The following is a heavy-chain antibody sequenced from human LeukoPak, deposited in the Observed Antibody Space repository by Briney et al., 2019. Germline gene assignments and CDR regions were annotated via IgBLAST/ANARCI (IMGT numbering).Heavy chain of an antibody. J-gene: IGHJ4*02. Sequence: GGSLGLSCAASGFTFSSYAMSWVGQAPGKGLEGVSAISGSGGSTYYADSAKGRFTISRDNSKNTLYLQMNSLRAEDTAVYYCAKLLGTMIVVVPDYWGQGTLVTVSS. CDR1: GFTFSSYA. V-gene: IGHV3-23*01. CDR3: AKLLGTMIVVVPDY. CDR2: ISGSGGST. D-gene: IGHD3-22*01.